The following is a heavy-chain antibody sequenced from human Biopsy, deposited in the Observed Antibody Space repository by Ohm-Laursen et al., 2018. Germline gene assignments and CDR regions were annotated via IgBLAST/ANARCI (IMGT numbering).Heavy chain of an antibody. CDR2: ITPESGGT. CDR1: RYTFIAYN. V-gene: IGHV1-2*02. D-gene: IGHD5-24*01. CDR3: FKADDGIRDGMDV. Sequence: SVKVSCKASRYTFIAYNIHWVRQAPGQGLEWMGWITPESGGTDYAQKFRGRVSMTRDTSISTVYMELKSLTSDDTAVYYCFKADDGIRDGMDVWGQGTTVTVFS. J-gene: IGHJ6*02.